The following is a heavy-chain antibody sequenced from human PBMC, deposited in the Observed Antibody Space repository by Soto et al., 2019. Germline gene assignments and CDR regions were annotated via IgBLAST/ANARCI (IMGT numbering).Heavy chain of an antibody. D-gene: IGHD5-12*01. J-gene: IGHJ4*02. CDR3: AKGYGRSSGYDYGGYCDY. CDR1: GFDFSDYG. Sequence: PGGSLRLSCAASGFDFSDYGMHWVRQAPGKGLDWVALISYDGGQKYYADYVKGRFTISRDNSKKTLYLQMSSLRAEDTAVFYCAKGYGRSSGYDYGGYCDYWGQGTLVTVSS. CDR2: ISYDGGQK. V-gene: IGHV3-30*18.